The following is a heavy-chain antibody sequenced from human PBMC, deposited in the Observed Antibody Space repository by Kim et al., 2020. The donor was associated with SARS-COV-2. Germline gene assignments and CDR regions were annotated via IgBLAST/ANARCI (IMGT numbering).Heavy chain of an antibody. CDR1: GGTFSSYA. CDR3: ARGGKRWDRGVYYYYGMDV. Sequence: SVKVSCKASGGTFSSYAISWVRQAPGQGLEWMGGIIPIFGTANYAQKFQGRVTITADESTSTAYMELSSLRSEDTAVYYCARGGKRWDRGVYYYYGMDVWGQGTTVTVSS. CDR2: IIPIFGTA. D-gene: IGHD1-26*01. J-gene: IGHJ6*02. V-gene: IGHV1-69*13.